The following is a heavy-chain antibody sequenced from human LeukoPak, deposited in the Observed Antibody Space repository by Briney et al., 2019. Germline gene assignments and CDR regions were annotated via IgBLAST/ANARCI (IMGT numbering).Heavy chain of an antibody. CDR1: GFTFSSSA. CDR2: ISNRGTNT. Sequence: PGGSLRLSCAASGFTFSSSAMSWVRQSPGKGLGWLATISNRGTNTYSADSVKGRFTISRDNAKNSLYLQMNSLRAEDTAVYYCARVTAAAGTGGYYFDYWGQGTLVTVSS. D-gene: IGHD6-13*01. CDR3: ARVTAAAGTGGYYFDY. J-gene: IGHJ4*02. V-gene: IGHV3-21*01.